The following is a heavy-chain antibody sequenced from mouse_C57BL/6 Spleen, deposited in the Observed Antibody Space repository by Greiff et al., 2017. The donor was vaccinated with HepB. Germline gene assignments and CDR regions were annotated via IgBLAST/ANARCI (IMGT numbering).Heavy chain of an antibody. CDR2: IDPSDSHT. J-gene: IGHJ3*01. V-gene: IGHV1-50*01. Sequence: QVQLQQPGAELVKPGASVKLSCKASGYTFTSYWMQWVKQRPGQGLEWIGEIDPSDSHTNYNQKFKGKATLTVDKPSSTAYMQLSSLTSEDSAVSYCAYSNPAWFSYWGQGTLVTVSA. D-gene: IGHD2-5*01. CDR1: GYTFTSYW. CDR3: AYSNPAWFSY.